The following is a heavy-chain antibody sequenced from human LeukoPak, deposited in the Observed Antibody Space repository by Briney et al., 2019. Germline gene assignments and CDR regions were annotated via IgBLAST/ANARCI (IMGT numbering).Heavy chain of an antibody. V-gene: IGHV4-31*03. CDR2: IYYSGST. CDR3: ARGRTYDSSGSTYFDY. D-gene: IGHD3-22*01. Sequence: SETLSLTCTVSGGSISSGGYSWSWIRQHPGKGLEWIGYIYYSGSTYYNPSLKSRVTISVDTSKNQFSLKLSSVTAADTAVYYCARGRTYDSSGSTYFDYWGQGTLVTVSS. CDR1: GGSISSGGYS. J-gene: IGHJ4*02.